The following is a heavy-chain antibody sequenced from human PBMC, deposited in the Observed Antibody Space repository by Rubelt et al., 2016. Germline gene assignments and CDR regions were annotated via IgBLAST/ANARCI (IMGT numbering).Heavy chain of an antibody. CDR3: AREGVYSGHANA. CDR2: ISDTGTTI. Sequence: KPGGSLRLSCLASGFTFSSYAMSWIRQRPGKGLEWVSYISDTGTTIYYADSVKGRFTISRDNVKNSLYLRMNSLRAEDTAVYYCAREGVYSGHANAWGQGTLVTVSS. V-gene: IGHV3-11*01. D-gene: IGHD5-12*01. CDR1: GFTFSSYA. J-gene: IGHJ5*02.